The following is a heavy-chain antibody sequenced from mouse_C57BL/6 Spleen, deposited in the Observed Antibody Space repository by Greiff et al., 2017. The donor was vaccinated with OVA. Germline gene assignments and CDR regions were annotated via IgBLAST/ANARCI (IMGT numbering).Heavy chain of an antibody. J-gene: IGHJ2*01. CDR3: ARDYYDYDAFDD. CDR2: ISYDGSN. V-gene: IGHV3-6*01. Sequence: DVKLQESGPGLVKPSQSLSLTCSVTGYSITSGYYWNWIRQFPGNKLEWMGYISYDGSNNYNPSLKNRISITRDTSKNQFFLKLNSVTTEDTATYYCARDYYDYDAFDDWGQGTTLTVSS. CDR1: GYSITSGYY. D-gene: IGHD2-4*01.